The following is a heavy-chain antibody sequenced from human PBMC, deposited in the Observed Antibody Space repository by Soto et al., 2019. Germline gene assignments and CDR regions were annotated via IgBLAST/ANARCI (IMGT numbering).Heavy chain of an antibody. V-gene: IGHV4-34*01. CDR2: INHSGST. CDR3: ARSNPIFTGLYDFRSISRNSWFDP. Sequence: SETLSLTCAVYGGSFSGYYWSWIRQPPGKGLEWIGEINHSGSTNYNPSLKSRVTISVDTSKNQFSLKLSSVTAADTAVYYCARSNPIFTGLYDFRSISRNSWFDPWGQGTLVTVSS. J-gene: IGHJ5*02. D-gene: IGHD3-3*01. CDR1: GGSFSGYY.